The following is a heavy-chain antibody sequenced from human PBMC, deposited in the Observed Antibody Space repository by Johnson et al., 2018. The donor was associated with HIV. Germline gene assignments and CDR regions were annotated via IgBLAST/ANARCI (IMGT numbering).Heavy chain of an antibody. V-gene: IGHV3-30*19. CDR3: ARGPIADDAFDI. CDR1: GFTFSSYG. CDR2: ISRDGGTE. D-gene: IGHD3-16*02. J-gene: IGHJ3*02. Sequence: QMQLVESGGGVVHPGKSLRLSCVGSGFTFSSYGMHWVRQAPGEGLDWVAFISRDGGTEYYADSVKGRFAISRDNAKSTLYLQMNSLRAEDTAVYFCARGPIADDAFDIWGQGTMVTVSS.